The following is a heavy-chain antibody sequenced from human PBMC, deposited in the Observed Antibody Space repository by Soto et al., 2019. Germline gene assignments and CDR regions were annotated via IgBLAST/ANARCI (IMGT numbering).Heavy chain of an antibody. CDR1: GGSISSYY. Sequence: SETLSLTCTVSGGSISSYYWSWIRQPPGKGLEWIGYIYYSGSTNYNPSLKSRVTISVDTSKNQFSLKLSSVSAADTAVYYCARRYSSAFDIWGQGTMVTVSS. D-gene: IGHD6-13*01. CDR3: ARRYSSAFDI. CDR2: IYYSGST. V-gene: IGHV4-59*08. J-gene: IGHJ3*02.